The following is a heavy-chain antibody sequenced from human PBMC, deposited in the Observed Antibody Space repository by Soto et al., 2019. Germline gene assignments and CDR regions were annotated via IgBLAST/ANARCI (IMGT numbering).Heavy chain of an antibody. CDR2: INSDGSAT. D-gene: IGHD1-26*01. CDR3: ARGGSLNWYFDL. CDR1: EVTFSSYW. V-gene: IGHV3-74*01. J-gene: IGHJ2*01. Sequence: EVQLVESGGGLVQPGGSLRLSCAASEVTFSSYWMHWVGQAPGKGLVWASRINSDGSATSYADSVKGRFTISRDNAKNTLYLQMNSLRVEDTAVYYCARGGSLNWYFDLWGRGTLVTVSS.